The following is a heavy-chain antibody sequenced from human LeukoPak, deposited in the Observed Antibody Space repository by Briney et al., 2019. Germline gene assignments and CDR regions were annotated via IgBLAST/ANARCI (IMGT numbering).Heavy chain of an antibody. CDR3: ARNGDYSADS. CDR1: GFSISSCYW. CDR2: IHHTPRT. Sequence: SASLSLSCAVSGFSISSCYWWSCIRQPPGERLEWIGVIHHTPRTNYTPSLTGRATISVDQSKNQLSLRMTSVTAADTAVSYCARNGDYSADSWGRGTMPADSS. D-gene: IGHD4-17*01. V-gene: IGHV4-4*02. J-gene: IGHJ4*02.